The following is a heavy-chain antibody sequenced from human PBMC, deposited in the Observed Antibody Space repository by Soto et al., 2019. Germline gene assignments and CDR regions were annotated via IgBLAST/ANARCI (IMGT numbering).Heavy chain of an antibody. CDR2: IKQDGSEK. CDR1: GFTFSSYW. J-gene: IGHJ6*02. V-gene: IGHV3-7*03. Sequence: LRLSCAASGFTFSSYWMSWVRQAPGKGLEWVANIKQDGSEKYYVDSVKGRFTISRDNAKNSLYLQMNSLRAEDTAVYYCARSRYFDWLLYYYYYGMDVWGQGTTVTVSS. CDR3: ARSRYFDWLLYYYYYGMDV. D-gene: IGHD3-9*01.